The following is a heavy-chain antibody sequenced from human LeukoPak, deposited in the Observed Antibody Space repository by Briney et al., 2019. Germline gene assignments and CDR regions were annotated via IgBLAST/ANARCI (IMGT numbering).Heavy chain of an antibody. Sequence: GGSLRPSCAASGFTFSSYSMNWVRQAPGKGLEWVSSISSSSSYIYYADSVKGRFTISRDNAKNSLYLQMNSLRAEDTAVYYCAREFVHSGFDYWGQGTLVTVSS. CDR1: GFTFSSYS. D-gene: IGHD3-10*01. V-gene: IGHV3-21*01. J-gene: IGHJ4*02. CDR3: AREFVHSGFDY. CDR2: ISSSSSYI.